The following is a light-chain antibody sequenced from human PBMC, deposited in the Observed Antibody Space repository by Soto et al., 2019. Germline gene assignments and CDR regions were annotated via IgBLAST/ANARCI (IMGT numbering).Light chain of an antibody. CDR2: AAS. CDR1: QGISSF. CDR3: QQLHSYPFT. J-gene: IGKJ3*01. V-gene: IGKV1-9*01. Sequence: DIQLTQSPSFLSASVGDRVTITCRASQGISSFLAWYQQEPGKAPKLLIYAASTLQSGVPSRFSGSGSGTEFTLTLSSLQPEDFATYFFQQLHSYPFTFGPVTKVDIK.